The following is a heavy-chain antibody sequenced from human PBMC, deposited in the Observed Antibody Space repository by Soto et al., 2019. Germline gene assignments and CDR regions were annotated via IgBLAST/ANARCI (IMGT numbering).Heavy chain of an antibody. D-gene: IGHD2-2*02. CDR1: GYSFTSYW. V-gene: IGHV5-10-1*01. CDR2: IDPSDSYT. Sequence: LGESLMISCKGSGYSFTSYWISWVRQMPGKGLEWMGRIDPSDSYTNYSPSFQGHVTISADKSIGTAYLQWSSLKASDTAMYYCASGPDYCSSTSCYTNYYYGMDVWGQGTTVTVSS. J-gene: IGHJ6*02. CDR3: ASGPDYCSSTSCYTNYYYGMDV.